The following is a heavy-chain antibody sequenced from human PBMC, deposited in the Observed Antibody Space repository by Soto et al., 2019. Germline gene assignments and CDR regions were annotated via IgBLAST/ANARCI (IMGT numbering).Heavy chain of an antibody. D-gene: IGHD2-2*01. V-gene: IGHV4-39*01. CDR2: IDYNGVT. CDR1: GASISSRDYY. Sequence: SETLSLTCSVSGASISSRDYYWGWIRQTPGKGLEWIGNIDYNGVTYYNPSLKSRVTVSKDTSRNQFSLKVASVTAADTAIYYCGRVMIGTSRHTDYDYWGKGTQVTVSS. CDR3: GRVMIGTSRHTDYDY. J-gene: IGHJ4*02.